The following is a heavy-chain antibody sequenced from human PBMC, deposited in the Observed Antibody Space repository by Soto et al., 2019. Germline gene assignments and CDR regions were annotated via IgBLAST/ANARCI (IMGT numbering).Heavy chain of an antibody. CDR3: ARGDVVVPAAMNWSVGYYYYGMDV. J-gene: IGHJ6*02. V-gene: IGHV1-2*04. Sequence: ASVKVSCKASGYTFTGYYMHWVRQAPGQGLAWMGWINPNSGGTNYAQKFQGWVTMTRDTSISTAYMELSRLRSDDTAVYYCARGDVVVPAAMNWSVGYYYYGMDVWGQGTTVTVSS. D-gene: IGHD2-2*01. CDR1: GYTFTGYY. CDR2: INPNSGGT.